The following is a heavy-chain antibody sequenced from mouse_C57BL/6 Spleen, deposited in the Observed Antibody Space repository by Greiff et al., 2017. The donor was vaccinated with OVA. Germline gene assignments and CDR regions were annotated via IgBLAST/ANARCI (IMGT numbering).Heavy chain of an antibody. J-gene: IGHJ2*01. CDR2: IDPSDSYT. D-gene: IGHD3-2*02. Sequence: QVQLQQPGAELVMPGASVKLSCKASGYTFTSYWMHWVKQRPGQGLEWIGEIDPSDSYTNYNQKFKGKSTLTVDKSSSTAYMQLSSLTSVDSAVYYCARGAAQATIYFDYWGQGTTLTVSS. CDR3: ARGAAQATIYFDY. V-gene: IGHV1-69*01. CDR1: GYTFTSYW.